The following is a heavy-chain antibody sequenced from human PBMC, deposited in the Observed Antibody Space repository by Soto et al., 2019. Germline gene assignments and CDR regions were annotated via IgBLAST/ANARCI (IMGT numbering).Heavy chain of an antibody. CDR3: AADAWVLVGATSFDY. Sequence: SVKVSCKASGFTFTSSAVQWVRQARGQRLEWIGWIVVGSGNTNYAQKFQERVTITGDMSTSTAYMELSSLRSEDTAVYYCAADAWVLVGATSFDYWGQGTLVTVSS. CDR1: GFTFTSSA. V-gene: IGHV1-58*01. J-gene: IGHJ4*02. D-gene: IGHD1-26*01. CDR2: IVVGSGNT.